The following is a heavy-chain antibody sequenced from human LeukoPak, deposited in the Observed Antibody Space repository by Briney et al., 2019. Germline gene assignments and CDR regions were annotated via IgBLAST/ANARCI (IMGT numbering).Heavy chain of an antibody. J-gene: IGHJ4*02. CDR3: ARDLGIAATHPDY. V-gene: IGHV1-2*06. CDR1: GYTFTGYY. D-gene: IGHD6-13*01. CDR2: INPNSGGA. Sequence: ASVKVSCKASGYTFTGYYMHWVRQAPGQGLEWMGRINPNSGGANYAQKFQGRATMTRDTSISTAYMELSRLRSDDTAVYYCARDLGIAATHPDYWGQGTLVTVSS.